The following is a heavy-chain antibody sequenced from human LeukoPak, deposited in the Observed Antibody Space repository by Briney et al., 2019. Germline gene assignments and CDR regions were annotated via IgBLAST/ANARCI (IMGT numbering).Heavy chain of an antibody. V-gene: IGHV4-39*01. J-gene: IGHJ1*01. CDR2: LSYSGST. CDR3: ARHWDITGYHEYYQN. Sequence: SETLSLTCAVSGCSINSGSYYWGWIRQPPGKGLEWVGSLSYSGSTYYNPSLKSRVTISVDTSKNQFSLKLSSVTAADTAVYYCARHWDITGYHEYYQNWGQGTLVTVFS. CDR1: GCSINSGSYY. D-gene: IGHD3-9*01.